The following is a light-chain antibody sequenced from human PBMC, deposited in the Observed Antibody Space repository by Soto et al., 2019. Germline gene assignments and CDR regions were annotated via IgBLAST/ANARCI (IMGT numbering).Light chain of an antibody. CDR1: QSSSSW. CDR3: QQYNSYST. V-gene: IGKV1-5*03. J-gene: IGKJ1*01. Sequence: DIQMTQSPSTLSASVGDRVTITCRASQSSSSWLAWYQQKPGKAPNLLIYKASSLKSGVPSRFSGSGSGTEFTLTISSLQPDDFATYYCQQYNSYSTFGQGTRVEIK. CDR2: KAS.